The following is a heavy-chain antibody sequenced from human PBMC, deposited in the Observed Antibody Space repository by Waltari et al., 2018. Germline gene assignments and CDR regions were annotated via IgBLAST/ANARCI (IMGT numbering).Heavy chain of an antibody. V-gene: IGHV3-30-3*01. CDR2: ISYDGSNK. D-gene: IGHD2-15*01. CDR1: GFTFSIYA. CDR3: ARVGVDIVVVVAATPLDY. J-gene: IGHJ4*02. Sequence: QVQLVESGGGVVQPGRSLRLSCAASGFTFSIYAMHWVRQAPGKGLEWVAVISYDGSNKYYADSVKGRFTISRDNSKNTLYLQMNSLRAEDTAVYYCARVGVDIVVVVAATPLDYWGQGTLVTVSS.